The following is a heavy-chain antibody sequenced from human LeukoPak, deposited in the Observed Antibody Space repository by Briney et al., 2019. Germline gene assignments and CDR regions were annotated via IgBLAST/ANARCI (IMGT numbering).Heavy chain of an antibody. CDR1: GGSISSGGYY. J-gene: IGHJ4*02. CDR3: ASLGSSGYYHSDY. V-gene: IGHV4-31*03. Sequence: SQTLSLTCTVSGGSISSGGYYWSWIRQHPGKGLEWIGYIYYSGSTYYNPSLKSRVTISVDTSKNQFSLKPSSVTAADTAVYYCASLGSSGYYHSDYWGQGTLVTVSS. D-gene: IGHD3-22*01. CDR2: IYYSGST.